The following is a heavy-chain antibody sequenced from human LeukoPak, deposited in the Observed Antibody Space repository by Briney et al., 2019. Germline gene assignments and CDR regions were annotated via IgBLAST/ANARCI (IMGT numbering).Heavy chain of an antibody. CDR2: ISGSGDST. CDR3: AKGLFIQPCGFDP. D-gene: IGHD3-22*01. CDR1: GFTFGSYV. Sequence: GGSLRLSCAASGFTFGSYVMTCVRQAPGKGLEWVSSISGSGDSTNYTDSVKGRFTISRDNSKNTLYLQMNSLRAEDTAIYYCAKGLFIQPCGFDPWGQGTLVTVSS. V-gene: IGHV3-23*01. J-gene: IGHJ5*02.